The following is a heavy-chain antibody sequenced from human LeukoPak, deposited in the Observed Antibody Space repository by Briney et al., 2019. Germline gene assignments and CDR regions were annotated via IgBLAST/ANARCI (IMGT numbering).Heavy chain of an antibody. CDR1: GFTFSSHA. CDR2: ISYDGSNK. CDR3: ARKASSSWEPVDY. Sequence: GGSLRLSCAASGFTFSSHAMHWVRQAPGKGLEWVAVISYDGSNKYYADSVKGRFTISRDNSKNTLYLQMNSLRAEDTAVYYCARKASSSWEPVDYWGQGTLVTVSS. J-gene: IGHJ4*02. D-gene: IGHD6-13*01. V-gene: IGHV3-30*04.